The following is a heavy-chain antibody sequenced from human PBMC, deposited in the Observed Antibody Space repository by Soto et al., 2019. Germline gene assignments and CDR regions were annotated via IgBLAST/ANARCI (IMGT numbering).Heavy chain of an antibody. V-gene: IGHV3-74*01. CDR1: GFTFNIYW. CDR2: IDNDGSAT. CDR3: ARDNWNSY. Sequence: EVQLVESGGGLVQPGGSLRLSCVASGFTFNIYWMHWVRQAPGKGLEWVSRIDNDGSATTYANSVKRRFTSSRDNAKNTLFLQMNTLRVDDTAVYYCARDNWNSYWGQGTLVTVSS. D-gene: IGHD1-1*01. J-gene: IGHJ4*02.